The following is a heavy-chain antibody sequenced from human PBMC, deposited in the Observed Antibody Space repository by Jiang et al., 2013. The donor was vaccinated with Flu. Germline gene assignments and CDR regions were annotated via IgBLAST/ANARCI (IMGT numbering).Heavy chain of an antibody. CDR1: GASLSEF. Sequence: LLKPSETLSLTCAVYGASLSEFWSWIRQPPGKGMEWIGEIHHDGVANYNPAFRSRVTISVDRSKNQFSLKLMSVTASDTALYYCAKNEGVQGWFGPWGQGGLVTVSS. CDR3: AKNEGVQGWFGP. D-gene: IGHD1-1*01. V-gene: IGHV4-34*01. CDR2: IHHDGVA. J-gene: IGHJ5*02.